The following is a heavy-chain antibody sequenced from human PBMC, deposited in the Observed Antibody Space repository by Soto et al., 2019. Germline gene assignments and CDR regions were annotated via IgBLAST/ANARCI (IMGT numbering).Heavy chain of an antibody. CDR1: GFTFSSYA. CDR2: ISGSGGST. CDR3: AKVGPALLWFGEFHDAFDI. Sequence: GGSLRLSCAASGFTFSSYAMSWVRQAPGKGLEWVSAISGSGGSTYYADSVKGRFTISRDNSKNTLYLQMNSLRAEDTAVYYCAKVGPALLWFGEFHDAFDIWGQGTMVTVSS. V-gene: IGHV3-23*01. D-gene: IGHD3-10*01. J-gene: IGHJ3*02.